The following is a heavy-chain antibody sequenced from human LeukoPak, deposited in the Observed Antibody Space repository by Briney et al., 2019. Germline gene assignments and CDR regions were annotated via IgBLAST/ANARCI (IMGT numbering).Heavy chain of an antibody. CDR1: GFNFRNYW. CDR2: IIGDGGLT. CDR3: VRDGHNWNFDY. J-gene: IGHJ4*02. V-gene: IGHV3-74*01. Sequence: GRSLRLSCVASGFNFRNYWMHWVRQAPGKGLVWVSRIIGDGGLTHYADSVKGRFTISRDNAKNMLYLQMHSLRVEDTAFYFCVRDGHNWNFDYWGQGSLVTVSS. D-gene: IGHD1-20*01.